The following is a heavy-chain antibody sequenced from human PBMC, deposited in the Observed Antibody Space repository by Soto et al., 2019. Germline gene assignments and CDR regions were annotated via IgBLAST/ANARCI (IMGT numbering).Heavy chain of an antibody. CDR1: GFIFDDYA. CDR2: ITWNSDTI. D-gene: IGHD3-3*01. J-gene: IGHJ3*02. V-gene: IGHV3-9*01. CDR3: AKVVLWSGEHPTHDFDI. Sequence: EMELVESGGGLVQPGRYLRLACAASGFIFDDYAMHWVRQAPGKGLEWVSGITWNSDTIYYADSVKGRFTISRDNAKTSLSLQMNSLRAEATASYYWAKVVLWSGEHPTHDFDICGQGTMVTISS.